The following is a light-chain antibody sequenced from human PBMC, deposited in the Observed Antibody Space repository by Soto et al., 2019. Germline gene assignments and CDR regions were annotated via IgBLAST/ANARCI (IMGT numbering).Light chain of an antibody. CDR3: NSYTSSGIV. Sequence: QSVLTQPASVSGSPGQSITISCTGTSSDVGGYNYVSWYQHHPGKAPKIMIYEVSNRPSGVSYRFSGPKSGNTASLSISGLQAEADVDYYCNSYTSSGIVFGSGTNLTVL. J-gene: IGLJ1*01. CDR1: SSDVGGYNY. V-gene: IGLV2-14*01. CDR2: EVS.